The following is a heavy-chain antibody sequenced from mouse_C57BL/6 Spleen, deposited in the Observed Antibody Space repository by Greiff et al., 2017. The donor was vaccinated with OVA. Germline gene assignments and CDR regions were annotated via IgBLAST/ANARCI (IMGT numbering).Heavy chain of an antibody. Sequence: VQLKESGGGLVQPKGSLKLSCAASGFSFNTYAMNWVRQAPGKGLEWVARIRSKSNNYATYYADSVKDRFTISRDDSESMLYLQMNNLKTEDTAMYYCVRPDYDGYAMDYWGQGTSVTVSS. V-gene: IGHV10-1*01. CDR3: VRPDYDGYAMDY. CDR2: IRSKSNNYAT. D-gene: IGHD2-4*01. CDR1: GFSFNTYA. J-gene: IGHJ4*01.